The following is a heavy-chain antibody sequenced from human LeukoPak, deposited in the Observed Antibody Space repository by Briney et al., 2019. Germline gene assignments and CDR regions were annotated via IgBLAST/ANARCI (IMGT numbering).Heavy chain of an antibody. CDR2: IYTGRTT. J-gene: IGHJ4*02. Sequence: GGSLRLSCAASGFTFSSYEMNWVRQAPGKGLECVSIIYTGRTTKYADTVKGRFTTSRDNSNNILYLQMNSLRAEDTAIYYCASGGPVTASSFDFWGQGTLVTVSS. CDR3: ASGGPVTASSFDF. D-gene: IGHD2-21*02. CDR1: GFTFSSYE. V-gene: IGHV3-66*01.